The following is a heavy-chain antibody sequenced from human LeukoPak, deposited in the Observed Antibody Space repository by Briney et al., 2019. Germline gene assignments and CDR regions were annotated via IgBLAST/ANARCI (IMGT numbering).Heavy chain of an antibody. CDR3: ARGGAARLHFQN. J-gene: IGHJ1*01. Sequence: SETLSLTCTVSGGSISSGGYYWSWIRQHPGKGPEWIGYIYHSGSTNYNPSLQSRVTISVDTSKNQFSLNLNSVTAADTAVYYCARGGAARLHFQNWGQGTLVTVSS. CDR1: GGSISSGGYY. D-gene: IGHD6-6*01. CDR2: IYHSGST. V-gene: IGHV4-61*08.